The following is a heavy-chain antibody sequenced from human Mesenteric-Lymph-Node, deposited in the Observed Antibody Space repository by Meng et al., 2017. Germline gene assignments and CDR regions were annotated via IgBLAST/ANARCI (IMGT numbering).Heavy chain of an antibody. V-gene: IGHV1-2*06. CDR2: INPNSGGT. Sequence: ASVKVSCKASGYTFTGYYMHWVRQAPGQGLEWMGRINPNSGGTNYAQKFQGRVTMTRDTSIRAAYMELSRLRSNDTAGYYCERAVTDIGLLDYWGQGTLANVSS. CDR3: ERAVTDIGLLDY. D-gene: IGHD5-12*01. J-gene: IGHJ4*02. CDR1: GYTFTGYY.